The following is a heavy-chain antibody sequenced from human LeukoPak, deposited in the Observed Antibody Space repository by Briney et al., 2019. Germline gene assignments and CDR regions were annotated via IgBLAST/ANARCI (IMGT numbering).Heavy chain of an antibody. J-gene: IGHJ4*02. V-gene: IGHV1-2*02. CDR3: ARDLGRGGDY. D-gene: IGHD7-27*01. CDR1: VYTFTADY. Sequence: ASVSVSSTPSVYTFTADYMHWVRQAPGQGLEWKGWINPNSGGPDYAQKFQGRVNMPRDTSISTAYMELSRLRSDDTAVYYCARDLGRGGDYWGQGTLVTVSS. CDR2: INPNSGGP.